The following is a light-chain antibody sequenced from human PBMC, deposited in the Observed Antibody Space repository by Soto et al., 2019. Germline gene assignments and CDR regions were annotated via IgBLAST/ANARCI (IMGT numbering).Light chain of an antibody. V-gene: IGLV2-23*02. CDR2: DVN. CDR1: SSDVGTYNL. Sequence: QSVLTQPASGSGSPGQSITISCTGTSSDVGTYNLVSWYQHHPGKAPKVLIYDVNKRPSGVSNRFSASKTGKTASLTISGLQAEDEYDYYCCSYAGNITWVFGGGTKLTVL. CDR3: CSYAGNITWV. J-gene: IGLJ3*02.